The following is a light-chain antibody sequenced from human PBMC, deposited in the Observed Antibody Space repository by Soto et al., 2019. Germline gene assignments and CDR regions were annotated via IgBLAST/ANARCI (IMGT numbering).Light chain of an antibody. J-gene: IGKJ5*01. CDR1: QGISSY. Sequence: AIRMTQSPSSLSASTGDRVTITCRASQGISSYLAWYQQKPGKAPKLLIYAASTLQSGVPSRFSGSGSGTDFTLTISSLQPDDFATYFCQQSYTTPITFGQGTRLEIK. V-gene: IGKV1-8*01. CDR3: QQSYTTPIT. CDR2: AAS.